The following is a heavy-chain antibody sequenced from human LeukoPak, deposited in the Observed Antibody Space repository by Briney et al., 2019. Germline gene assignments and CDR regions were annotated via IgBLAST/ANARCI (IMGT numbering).Heavy chain of an antibody. D-gene: IGHD3-22*01. V-gene: IGHV3-23*01. Sequence: GGSLRLSCAASGFTFSSYAMSWVRQAPGKGLEWVSAISGSGGSTYYADSVKGRFTISRDNSKNTLYLQMNSLRPEDTALYYCAKASGAIVSPTFDFWGQGTLVTVSS. CDR3: AKASGAIVSPTFDF. CDR2: ISGSGGST. J-gene: IGHJ4*02. CDR1: GFTFSSYA.